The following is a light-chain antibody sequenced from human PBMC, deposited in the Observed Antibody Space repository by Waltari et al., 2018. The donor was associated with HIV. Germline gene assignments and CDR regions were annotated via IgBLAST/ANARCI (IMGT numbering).Light chain of an antibody. CDR1: QSVSNN. J-gene: IGKJ1*01. CDR3: QQYNEWPRT. Sequence: EIVMTQSTATLSVSPGERATLSCRASQSVSNNLAWYQQKPGKAPRLLIYGPSTRATGIPARFSASGSGTEFTLTISSLQSEDFAIYYCQQYNEWPRTFGQGTKVEIK. V-gene: IGKV3-15*01. CDR2: GPS.